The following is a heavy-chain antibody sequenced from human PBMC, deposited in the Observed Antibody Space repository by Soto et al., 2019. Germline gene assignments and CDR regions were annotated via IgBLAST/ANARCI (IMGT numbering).Heavy chain of an antibody. CDR1: GYTFTTYY. CDR3: ARAGYFSRCTYFHVNCDY. J-gene: IGHJ4*02. CDR2: INPNGGST. V-gene: IGHV1-46*01. Sequence: QVQLVQSGAEVKRHGASVKVSCKASGYTFTTYYMHWVRQAPGQGSEWLGIINPNGGSTTYAQKSQGRDTITRDTATIIVYLELSSLRPEDTAVYYCARAGYFSRCTYFHVNCDYWGQVPLVTVSA. D-gene: IGHD3-16*02.